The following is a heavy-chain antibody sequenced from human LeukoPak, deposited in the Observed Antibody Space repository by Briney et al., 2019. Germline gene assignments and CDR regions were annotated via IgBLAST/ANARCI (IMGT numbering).Heavy chain of an antibody. CDR2: ISAYNGNT. CDR1: GYTFTSYG. Sequence: ASVKVSCKASGYTFTSYGISWVRQAPGQGLEWMGWISAYNGNTNYAQKLQGRVTITTDTSTSTAYMELRSLRSDDTAVYYCARDCSSTSCYVYYYYGMDVWGQGTTVTVSS. CDR3: ARDCSSTSCYVYYYYGMDV. D-gene: IGHD2-2*01. J-gene: IGHJ6*02. V-gene: IGHV1-18*01.